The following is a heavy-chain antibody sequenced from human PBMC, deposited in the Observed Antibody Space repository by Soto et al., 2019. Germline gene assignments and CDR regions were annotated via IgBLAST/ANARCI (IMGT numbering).Heavy chain of an antibody. J-gene: IGHJ4*02. CDR3: ATHPYLAVNFFDY. Sequence: PSETLSLTCTVSGGSISSSSYYWGWIRQPPGKGLEWIGSIYYSGSTYYNPSLKSRVTISVDTSKNQFSLKLSSVTAADTAVYYCATHPYLAVNFFDYGTQGNMFTVSS. V-gene: IGHV4-39*01. CDR2: IYYSGST. CDR1: GGSISSSSYY. D-gene: IGHD6-19*01.